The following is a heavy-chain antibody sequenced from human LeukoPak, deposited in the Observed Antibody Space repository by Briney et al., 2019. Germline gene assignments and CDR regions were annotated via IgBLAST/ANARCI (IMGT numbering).Heavy chain of an antibody. CDR2: IYPGDSDT. V-gene: IGHV5-51*01. CDR3: ARQVDIAVAGYDY. CDR1: GYSFSSYW. Sequence: GESLKISWKGPGYSFSSYWIAWVRPMPGNGLEWMGSIYPGDSDTRYSPSFQGQVTISADKSISTDYLQWSSLKASDTAMYYCARQVDIAVAGYDYWGQGTLITVSS. D-gene: IGHD6-13*01. J-gene: IGHJ4*02.